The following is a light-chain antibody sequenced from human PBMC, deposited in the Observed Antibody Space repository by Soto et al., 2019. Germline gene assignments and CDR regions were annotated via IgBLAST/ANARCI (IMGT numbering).Light chain of an antibody. J-gene: IGLJ3*02. Sequence: QSALTQPPSASGSPGRSVTISCTGTSSDVGGYDYVSWFQQHPGKAPKLIIYEVTKRPSGVPDRFSAPKSGNTASLTVSGRQAEDEADYYCSSFVAGNNYWVFGGGTKLTVL. V-gene: IGLV2-8*01. CDR1: SSDVGGYDY. CDR2: EVT. CDR3: SSFVAGNNYWV.